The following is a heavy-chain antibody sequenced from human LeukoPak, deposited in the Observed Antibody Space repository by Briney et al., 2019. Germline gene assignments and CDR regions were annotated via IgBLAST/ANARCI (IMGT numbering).Heavy chain of an antibody. D-gene: IGHD6-19*01. V-gene: IGHV4-61*02. CDR2: IYTSGST. CDR1: GVSISSGSYY. Sequence: PSDTLSLTCTVSGVSISSGSYYWGSIPQPAGGGVEWVGRIYTSGSTNYTPSLKSRVTISVDTSKNPFSLKLSSVTAADTAVYYCARARVQSLSGWYNYYGMDVWGQGTTVTVSS. CDR3: ARARVQSLSGWYNYYGMDV. J-gene: IGHJ6*02.